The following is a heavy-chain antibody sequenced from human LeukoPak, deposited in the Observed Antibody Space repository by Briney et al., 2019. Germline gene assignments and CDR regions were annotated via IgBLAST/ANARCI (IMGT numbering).Heavy chain of an antibody. V-gene: IGHV3-48*04. CDR3: ARRRAYCGGDCYLDY. CDR1: GFTFSISS. Sequence: GGSLRLSCVASGFTFSISSMSWIRQAPGKGLEWVSYISSSGSTIYYADSVKGRFTISRDNAKNSLYLQMNSLRAEDTAVYYCARRRAYCGGDCYLDYWGQGTLVTVSS. D-gene: IGHD2-21*01. CDR2: ISSSGSTI. J-gene: IGHJ4*02.